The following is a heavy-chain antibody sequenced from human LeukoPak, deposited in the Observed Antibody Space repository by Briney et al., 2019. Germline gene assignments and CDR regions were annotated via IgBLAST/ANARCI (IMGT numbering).Heavy chain of an antibody. CDR3: AKDNSYSSSSRLDY. Sequence: PGRSLRLSCAASGFTFDDYAMHWVPHAPGKGLERVSGISWNSGSIGYADSVKGRFTISRDNAKNSLYLQMNSLRAEDTALYYCAKDNSYSSSSRLDYWGQGTLVTVSS. V-gene: IGHV3-9*01. CDR1: GFTFDDYA. D-gene: IGHD6-6*01. CDR2: ISWNSGSI. J-gene: IGHJ4*02.